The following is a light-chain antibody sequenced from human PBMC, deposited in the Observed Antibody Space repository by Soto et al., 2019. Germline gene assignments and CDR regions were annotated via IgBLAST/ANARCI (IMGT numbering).Light chain of an antibody. J-gene: IGKJ1*01. Sequence: EIVLTQSPATLSLSPGETATLSCRASQRVSSSYVAWYQQKPGQAPRLLLYGTSTRATGIPDRFSGSGSGTDFTLTISRLEPEDFAVYSCQQYGISPSTFGQGTKVEIK. CDR2: GTS. CDR3: QQYGISPST. V-gene: IGKV3-20*01. CDR1: QRVSSSY.